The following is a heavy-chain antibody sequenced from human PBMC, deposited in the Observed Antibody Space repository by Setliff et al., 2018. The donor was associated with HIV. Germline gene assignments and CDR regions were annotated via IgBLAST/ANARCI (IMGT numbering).Heavy chain of an antibody. D-gene: IGHD6-13*01. Sequence: SETLSLTCTVSGGSISSTNYYWAWIRQPPGKGLEWIGSIYYSGITYYNSSLKSRVTISVDTSKNQFSLRLSSVTATDTAVHYCARLAMAAAGMRWFDPWGQEPWSPSPQ. CDR2: IYYSGIT. V-gene: IGHV4-39*01. CDR3: ARLAMAAAGMRWFDP. CDR1: GGSISSTNYY. J-gene: IGHJ5*02.